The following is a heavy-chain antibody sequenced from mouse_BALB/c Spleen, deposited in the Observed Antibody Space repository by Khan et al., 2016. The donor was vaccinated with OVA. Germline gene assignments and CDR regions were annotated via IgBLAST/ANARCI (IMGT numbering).Heavy chain of an antibody. D-gene: IGHD1-1*01. V-gene: IGHV3-8*02. CDR2: ISYSGNT. Sequence: EVQLQESGPSLVKPSQTLSLTCSVTGDSITSGYWNWIRQFPGNKLEYMGYISYSGNTYYNPSLKRRISITRDTSNNQYYLQLNAVTTEDTATFYCACELRGFTYWGQGTLVTVSA. CDR3: ACELRGFTY. J-gene: IGHJ3*01. CDR1: GDSITSGY.